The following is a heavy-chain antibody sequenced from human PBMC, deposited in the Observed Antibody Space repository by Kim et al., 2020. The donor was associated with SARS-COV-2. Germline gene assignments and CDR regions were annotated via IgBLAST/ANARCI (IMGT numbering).Heavy chain of an antibody. Sequence: ASVKVSCKASGYTFNNYGISWVRQAPGQGLEWMGWISAYNGNTNYAQKLQGRVTMTTDTSTSTAYMELRSLRSDDTAVYYCARARWEQRHWYFDLWGRGTLVAVSS. CDR1: GYTFNNYG. CDR3: ARARWEQRHWYFDL. CDR2: ISAYNGNT. J-gene: IGHJ2*01. V-gene: IGHV1-18*01. D-gene: IGHD1-26*01.